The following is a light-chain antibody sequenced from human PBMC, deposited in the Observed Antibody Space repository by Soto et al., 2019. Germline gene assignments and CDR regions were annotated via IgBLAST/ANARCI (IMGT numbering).Light chain of an antibody. J-gene: IGKJ2*01. CDR3: QQSDSYPYT. V-gene: IGKV1-39*01. CDR2: AAS. CDR1: QSITNY. Sequence: DIQMTQSPSSLYVSVGDRVTITCRANQSITNYLNWYQQKPGKAPKLLVYAASSLQSGVPSRFSANGSGTDFTLTISSLQPEDFASYYCQQSDSYPYTFGQGTKLEIK.